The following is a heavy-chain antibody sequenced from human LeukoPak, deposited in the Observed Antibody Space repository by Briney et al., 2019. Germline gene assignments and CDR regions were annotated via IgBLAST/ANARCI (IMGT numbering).Heavy chain of an antibody. CDR2: IHYTGTI. V-gene: IGHV4-59*01. CDR3: ARDIYGSGYGFFDV. CDR1: GVSISTYY. D-gene: IGHD3-10*01. J-gene: IGHJ4*02. Sequence: PSETLSLTCTVSGVSISTYYWSWARQPPGKGLEWIAYIHYTGTINYNPSLKSRLSTTVDTSKRQFSMTLSSVTAADTAVYYCARDIYGSGYGFFDVWGQGALVSVSA.